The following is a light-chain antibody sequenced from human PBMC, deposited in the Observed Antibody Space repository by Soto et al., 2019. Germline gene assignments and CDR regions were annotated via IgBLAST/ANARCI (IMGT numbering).Light chain of an antibody. J-gene: IGKJ1*01. V-gene: IGKV1-12*01. CDR3: QQANSFPIT. CDR2: AAS. Sequence: IRMTQSPSSFSASTGDRVTITCRASQGISSWLAWYQKKPGKAPNLLIYAASSLQSGVPSRFSGSESGTDFTLTISSLQPEDCAIYFCQQANSFPITFGQGTKGDIK. CDR1: QGISSW.